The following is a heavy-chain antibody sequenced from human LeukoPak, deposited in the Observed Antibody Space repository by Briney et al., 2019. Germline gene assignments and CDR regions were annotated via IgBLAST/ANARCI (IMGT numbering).Heavy chain of an antibody. CDR1: GFTFNNYN. CDR2: ISSSSSTI. CDR3: ASQLGDASDI. J-gene: IGHJ3*02. D-gene: IGHD6-13*01. V-gene: IGHV3-48*01. Sequence: GGSLRLSCATSGFTFNNYNMNWVRQAPGKGLEWVSYISSSSSTIYYADSVKGRFTISRDNGKNSLYLQMNSLRAEDTAVYYCASQLGDASDIWGQGTMVTVSS.